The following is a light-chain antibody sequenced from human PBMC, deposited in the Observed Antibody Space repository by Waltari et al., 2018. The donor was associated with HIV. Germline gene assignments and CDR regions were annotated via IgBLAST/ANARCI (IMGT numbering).Light chain of an antibody. CDR1: SSNIGSNY. Sequence: QSVLTQPPSASGTPGQGVSISCSGSSSNIGSNYVYWYQQLPGTAPKLLMYRNDERPSGVPDRFSGSKSGTSASLALSGLRSEDEADYYCAAWDNSLSAWVFGGGTKLTVL. V-gene: IGLV1-47*01. J-gene: IGLJ3*02. CDR2: RND. CDR3: AAWDNSLSAWV.